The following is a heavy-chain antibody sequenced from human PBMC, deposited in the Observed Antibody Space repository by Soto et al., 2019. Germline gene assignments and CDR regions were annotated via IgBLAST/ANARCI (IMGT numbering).Heavy chain of an antibody. V-gene: IGHV3-9*01. J-gene: IGHJ3*02. D-gene: IGHD4-17*01. Sequence: EVQLVESGGGLVQPGRSLRLSCAASGFTFDDYAMHWVRQAPGKGLEWVSGISWNSGSMGYADSVKGRFTISRDNAKNSLYLQMNSLRAEDTALYYCAKDRGADYGDYEDAFDIWGQGTMVTVSS. CDR2: ISWNSGSM. CDR3: AKDRGADYGDYEDAFDI. CDR1: GFTFDDYA.